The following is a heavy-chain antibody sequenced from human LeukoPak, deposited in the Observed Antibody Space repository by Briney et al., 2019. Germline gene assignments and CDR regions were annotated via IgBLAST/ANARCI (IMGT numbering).Heavy chain of an antibody. CDR1: GYTFTGYY. CDR2: INPNSGGT. D-gene: IGHD1-7*01. J-gene: IGHJ5*02. CDR3: ARYGYNWNYDGADWFDP. V-gene: IGHV1-2*02. Sequence: ASVKVSCKASGYTFTGYYMHWVRQAPGQGLEWMGWINPNSGGTNYAQKFQGRVTMTRDTSISTAYMELSRLRSDDTAVYYCARYGYNWNYDGADWFDPWGQGTLVTVSS.